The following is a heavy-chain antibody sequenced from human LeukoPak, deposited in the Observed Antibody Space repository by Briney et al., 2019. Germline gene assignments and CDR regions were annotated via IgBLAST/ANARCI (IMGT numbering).Heavy chain of an antibody. CDR2: INPNSGGT. Sequence: ASVKVSCRASGYTFTGYYMHWVRQAPGQGLEWMGWINPNSGGTNYAQKFQGRVTMTRDTSISTAYMELSRLRSDDTAVYYCARDVAYDSSGYDFDYWGQGTLVTVSS. V-gene: IGHV1-2*02. CDR1: GYTFTGYY. D-gene: IGHD3-22*01. CDR3: ARDVAYDSSGYDFDY. J-gene: IGHJ4*02.